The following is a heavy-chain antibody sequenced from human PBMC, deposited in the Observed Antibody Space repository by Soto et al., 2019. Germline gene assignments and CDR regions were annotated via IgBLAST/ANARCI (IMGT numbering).Heavy chain of an antibody. Sequence: ASVKVSCKVSGYTLTVLSMHWVRQAPGKGLEWMGSFDAGDGETTYAQKFQGRVTMTEDTSTDTAYMELSSLRTEDTAVYYCAITKEGYDSAEFDPWGQGSLVTVSS. J-gene: IGHJ5*02. CDR3: AITKEGYDSAEFDP. D-gene: IGHD3-22*01. V-gene: IGHV1-24*01. CDR1: GYTLTVLS. CDR2: FDAGDGET.